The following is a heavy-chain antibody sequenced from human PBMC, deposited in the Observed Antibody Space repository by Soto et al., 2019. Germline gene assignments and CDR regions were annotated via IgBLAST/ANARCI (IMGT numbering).Heavy chain of an antibody. CDR2: IYYSGST. CDR3: ARARTPYDFRRVENWFDP. CDR1: GGSISSGGYY. D-gene: IGHD3-3*01. Sequence: SETLSLTCTVSGGSISSGGYYWSWIRQHPGKGLEWIGYIYYSGSTYYNPSLKSRVTISVDTSKNQFSLKLSSVTAADTAVYYXARARTPYDFRRVENWFDPWGQGTLVTVSS. V-gene: IGHV4-31*02. J-gene: IGHJ5*02.